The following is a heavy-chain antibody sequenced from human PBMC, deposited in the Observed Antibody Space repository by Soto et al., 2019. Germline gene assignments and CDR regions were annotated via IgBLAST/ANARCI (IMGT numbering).Heavy chain of an antibody. CDR2: ISYDGSNK. V-gene: IGHV3-30*18. Sequence: PGGSLRLSCAASGFTFSSYGMHWVRQAPGKGLEWVAVISYDGSNKYYADSVKGRFTISRDNSKNTLYLQMNSLRAEDTAVYYCAKGITMVRGVLDYYYGMDVWGQGTTVPVSS. CDR3: AKGITMVRGVLDYYYGMDV. J-gene: IGHJ6*02. D-gene: IGHD3-10*01. CDR1: GFTFSSYG.